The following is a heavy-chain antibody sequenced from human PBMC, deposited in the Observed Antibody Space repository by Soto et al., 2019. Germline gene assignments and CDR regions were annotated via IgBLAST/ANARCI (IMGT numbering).Heavy chain of an antibody. J-gene: IGHJ4*02. CDR3: ARGVLYSYGRFDY. Sequence: ASVKVSFKASGYSFTNYAMHWVRQAPGQRLEWMGWINDGNGNTKYSQKFQGRVTITRDTSASTAYMELSSLRSEDTAVYYGARGVLYSYGRFDYWGQGTLVTFSS. CDR2: INDGNGNT. V-gene: IGHV1-3*01. D-gene: IGHD5-18*01. CDR1: GYSFTNYA.